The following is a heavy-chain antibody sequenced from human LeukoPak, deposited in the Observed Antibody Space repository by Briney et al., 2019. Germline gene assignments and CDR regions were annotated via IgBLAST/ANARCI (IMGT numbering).Heavy chain of an antibody. D-gene: IGHD4-17*01. J-gene: IGHJ4*02. V-gene: IGHV1-8*01. Sequence: GASVKVSCKDSGYTFTSYDINWVRQATGQGLEWMGLMNPNSGNTVYAQRFRGRVTMTRSTSISTAYMELSNLRSDDTAVYFCARGFSATTTRDYWGQETLVTVS. CDR3: ARGFSATTTRDY. CDR1: GYTFTSYD. CDR2: MNPNSGNT.